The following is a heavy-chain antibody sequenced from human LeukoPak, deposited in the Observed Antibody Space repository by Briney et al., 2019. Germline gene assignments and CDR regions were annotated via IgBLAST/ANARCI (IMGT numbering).Heavy chain of an antibody. J-gene: IGHJ4*02. Sequence: ASVKVSFKASGYTFTSYGISWVRQAPGQGLEWMGWISAYNGNTNYAQKLQGRVTMTTDTSTSTAYMELRSLRSDDTAVYYCARTAGYYYDSSGYGALGYWGQGTLVTVSS. CDR1: GYTFTSYG. CDR2: ISAYNGNT. D-gene: IGHD3-22*01. CDR3: ARTAGYYYDSSGYGALGY. V-gene: IGHV1-18*01.